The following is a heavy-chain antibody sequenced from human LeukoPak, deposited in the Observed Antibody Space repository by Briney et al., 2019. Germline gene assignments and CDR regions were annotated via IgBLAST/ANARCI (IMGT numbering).Heavy chain of an antibody. Sequence: GRSLRLSCAATGFTFKDYGMHWVRQPPGKGLEWVSSINWNGGGTDYADSVKGRFTISRDNFKNTLYLQMNSLRAEDTAIYYCAKHFQSSGWFWDYWGQGTLVTVSS. CDR1: GFTFKDYG. CDR2: INWNGGGT. D-gene: IGHD6-19*01. J-gene: IGHJ4*02. V-gene: IGHV3-9*01. CDR3: AKHFQSSGWFWDY.